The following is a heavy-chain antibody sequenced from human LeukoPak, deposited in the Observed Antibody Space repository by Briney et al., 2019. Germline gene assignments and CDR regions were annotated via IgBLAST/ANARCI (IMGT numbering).Heavy chain of an antibody. CDR2: INHSGST. CDR1: GGSFSGYY. Sequence: SETLSLTCAIYGGSFSGYYWSWIRQPPGKGLEWIGEINHSGSTNYNPSLKSRVTISVDTSKNQFSLKLSSVTAADTAVYYCARGRITMVRGVNDYYMDVWGKGTTVTISS. V-gene: IGHV4-34*01. CDR3: ARGRITMVRGVNDYYMDV. J-gene: IGHJ6*03. D-gene: IGHD3-10*01.